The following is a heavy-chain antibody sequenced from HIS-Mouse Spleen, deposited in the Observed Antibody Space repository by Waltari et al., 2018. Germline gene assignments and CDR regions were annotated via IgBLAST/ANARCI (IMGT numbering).Heavy chain of an antibody. CDR3: AKDKHHAFDY. CDR2: ISYDGSNK. V-gene: IGHV3-30*18. CDR1: GFTFSSYG. J-gene: IGHJ4*02. Sequence: QVQLVESGGGVVQPGRSLRLSCPVSGFTFSSYGMHWVRQAPGKGLEWVAVISYDGSNKYYADSVKGRFTISRDNSKNTLYLQMNSLRAEDTAVYYCAKDKHHAFDYWGQGTLVTVSS.